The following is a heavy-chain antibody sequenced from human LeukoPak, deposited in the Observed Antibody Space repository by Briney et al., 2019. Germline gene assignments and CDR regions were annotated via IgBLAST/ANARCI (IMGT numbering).Heavy chain of an antibody. Sequence: GSALRLSYAASGVTFRSGGMHWVREGPGKRLEWVAVIWYDGSNKYYADSVKGRFTISRDNSKNTLYLQMNSLRAEDTAVYYCARGRGVMGSFDYWGQGTLVTVSS. V-gene: IGHV3-33*01. CDR1: GVTFRSGG. J-gene: IGHJ4*02. CDR2: IWYDGSNK. CDR3: ARGRGVMGSFDY. D-gene: IGHD3-10*01.